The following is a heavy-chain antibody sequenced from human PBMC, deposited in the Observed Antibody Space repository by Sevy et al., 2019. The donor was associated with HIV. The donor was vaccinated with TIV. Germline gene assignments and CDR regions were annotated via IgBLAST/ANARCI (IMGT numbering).Heavy chain of an antibody. CDR2: ISGSGGST. J-gene: IGHJ6*02. CDR3: AKDVVLAAIIGYYYGMDV. V-gene: IGHV3-23*01. Sequence: GGSLRLSCAASGFTFSSYAMSWVRQAPGKGLEWVSAISGSGGSTYYADSVKGRFTISRDNSKNTLYLQMNSLRAEDTAVYYCAKDVVLAAIIGYYYGMDVWGQGTTVTVSS. CDR1: GFTFSSYA. D-gene: IGHD2-2*02.